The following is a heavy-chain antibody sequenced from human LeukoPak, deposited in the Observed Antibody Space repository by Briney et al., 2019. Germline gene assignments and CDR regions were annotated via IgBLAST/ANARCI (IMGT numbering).Heavy chain of an antibody. CDR3: TRAGQCAYCFQDY. CDR2: IHSGGST. J-gene: IGHJ4*02. V-gene: IGHV3-66*01. CDR1: GFNVRTYY. D-gene: IGHD2-15*01. Sequence: SGGSLRLSWAACGFNVRTYYMSWLRQAPGKGLEWVSIIHSGGSTYYADSVKGRFTISRDNSKDTVYLQMDSLRAEDTAVYYCTRAGQCAYCFQDYWGQGTLVTVSS.